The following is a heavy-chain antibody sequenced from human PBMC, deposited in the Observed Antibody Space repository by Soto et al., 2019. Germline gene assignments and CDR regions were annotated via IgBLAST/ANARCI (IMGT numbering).Heavy chain of an antibody. CDR2: INPTDAYT. Sequence: QVQLVQSGAGVKKPGASVKVSCRTSGYTFISYYIHWVRQAPGQGLEWMGLINPTDAYTDYAQKFQGRITLTRDTSTSIVYMELSSLRSEDTAIYYCARDHVDTPMTNFDYWGQGTLVTVSS. D-gene: IGHD5-18*01. CDR1: GYTFISYY. V-gene: IGHV1-46*01. J-gene: IGHJ4*02. CDR3: ARDHVDTPMTNFDY.